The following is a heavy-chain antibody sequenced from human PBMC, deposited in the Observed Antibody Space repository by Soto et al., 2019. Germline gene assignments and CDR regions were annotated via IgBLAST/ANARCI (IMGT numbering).Heavy chain of an antibody. D-gene: IGHD1-1*01. J-gene: IGHJ6*02. CDR1: GGTFSDST. V-gene: IGHV1-69*01. CDR3: ARNGTLTGYSYGMDV. Sequence: QVQLVQSGAELRKPGSSVKVSCKASGGTFSDSTINWVRQAPGQRLEWMGGIIPIFDTANYAEKFQRRVTITADESTSTSFMEVSSLRSEDTAVYYCARNGTLTGYSYGMDVWGQGTMVTVSS. CDR2: IIPIFDTA.